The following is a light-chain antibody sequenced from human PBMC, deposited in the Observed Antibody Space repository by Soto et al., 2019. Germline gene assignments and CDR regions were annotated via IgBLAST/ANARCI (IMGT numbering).Light chain of an antibody. CDR1: QSVSSY. J-gene: IGKJ3*01. V-gene: IGKV3-11*01. CDR2: DAS. Sequence: EIVLTQSPATLSLSPGERATLSCRASQSVSSYLAWYQQKPGQAPRLLIYDASNRATGIPARFSGSGSGTDFTLTISSLEPADFAVYYCQHRSNWPIFTFGPGTKVDIK. CDR3: QHRSNWPIFT.